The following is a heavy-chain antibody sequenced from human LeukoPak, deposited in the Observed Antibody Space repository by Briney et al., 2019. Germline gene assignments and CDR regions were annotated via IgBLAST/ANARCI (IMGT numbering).Heavy chain of an antibody. V-gene: IGHV1-8*01. CDR1: GYTFTSYD. CDR2: MNPNSGNT. CDR3: ARGGAYSELDYYYGMDV. J-gene: IGHJ6*02. D-gene: IGHD2-21*01. Sequence: GASVKFSCKASGYTFTSYDINWVRQATGQGLEWMGWMNPNSGNTGYAQKFQGRVTMTRNTSISTAYMELSSLRSEDTAVYYCARGGAYSELDYYYGMDVWGQGTTVTVSS.